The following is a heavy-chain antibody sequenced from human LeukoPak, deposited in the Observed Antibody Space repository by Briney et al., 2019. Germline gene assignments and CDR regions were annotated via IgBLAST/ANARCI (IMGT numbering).Heavy chain of an antibody. D-gene: IGHD1-26*01. Sequence: PSETLSLTCAVYGGSFSGYYWSWIRQPPGKGLEWIGEINHSGSTNYNPSLKSRVTISVDTSKNQFSLKLSSVTAADTAVYYCARGQGLSGSYLYYYYYGMDVWGQGTTVTVSS. CDR2: INHSGST. J-gene: IGHJ6*02. CDR1: GGSFSGYY. V-gene: IGHV4-34*01. CDR3: ARGQGLSGSYLYYYYYGMDV.